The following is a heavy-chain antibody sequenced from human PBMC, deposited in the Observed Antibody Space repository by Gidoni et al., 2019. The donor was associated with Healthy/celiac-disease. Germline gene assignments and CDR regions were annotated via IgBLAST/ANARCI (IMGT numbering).Heavy chain of an antibody. CDR1: GFTFSSYA. CDR3: AKDLGVVPAAISYSYYGMDV. V-gene: IGHV3-23*01. D-gene: IGHD2-2*02. Sequence: CAASGFTFSSYAMSWVRQAPGKGLEWVSAISGSGGSTYYADSVKDGFTIYRDNSKNTLYLQMNSLRAEDTAVYYCAKDLGVVPAAISYSYYGMDVWGQGTTVTVSS. CDR2: ISGSGGST. J-gene: IGHJ6*02.